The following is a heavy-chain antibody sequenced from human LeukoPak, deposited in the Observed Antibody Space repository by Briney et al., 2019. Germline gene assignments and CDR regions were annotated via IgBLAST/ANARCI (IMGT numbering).Heavy chain of an antibody. V-gene: IGHV1-46*01. J-gene: IGHJ4*02. Sequence: ASVKVSCKASGYTFTSYYMHWVRQAPGQGLEWMGIINPSGGSTSYAQKFQGRVTMTRDMSTSTVYMELSSLRSEDTAVYYCARDREAYYYDSSGYPGDYWGQGTLVTVSS. CDR1: GYTFTSYY. CDR2: INPSGGST. CDR3: ARDREAYYYDSSGYPGDY. D-gene: IGHD3-22*01.